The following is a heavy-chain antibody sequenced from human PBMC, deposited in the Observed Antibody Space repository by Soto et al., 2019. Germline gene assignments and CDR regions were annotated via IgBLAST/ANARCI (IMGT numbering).Heavy chain of an antibody. V-gene: IGHV3-7*01. CDR2: IKEDGSEK. CDR1: GFTFSTYW. Sequence: PGGSLRLSCAASGFTFSTYWMSWVRQAPGKGLEWVANIKEDGSEKYYVDSVEGRFTISRDNAKNSLYLQMTSLRAEDTALYYCARGGGYFDSSGFPYLYAMDVWGQGTTVTVSS. D-gene: IGHD3-22*01. J-gene: IGHJ6*02. CDR3: ARGGGYFDSSGFPYLYAMDV.